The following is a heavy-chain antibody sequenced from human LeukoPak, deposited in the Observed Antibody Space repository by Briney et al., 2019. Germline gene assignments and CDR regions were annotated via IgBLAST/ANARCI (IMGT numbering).Heavy chain of an antibody. CDR3: AKLGHSDGWYLGAFDI. Sequence: SETLSLTCAVSGGSITGHYWNWIRQTPGMRLEWIGYTSYSRTTIYNSYFKGRATMSIDTSKNQLYLNLTSVTATDTAVYYCAKLGHSDGWYLGAFDIWGQGTTVVVSS. J-gene: IGHJ3*02. V-gene: IGHV4-59*08. D-gene: IGHD6-19*01. CDR1: GGSITGHY. CDR2: TSYSRTT.